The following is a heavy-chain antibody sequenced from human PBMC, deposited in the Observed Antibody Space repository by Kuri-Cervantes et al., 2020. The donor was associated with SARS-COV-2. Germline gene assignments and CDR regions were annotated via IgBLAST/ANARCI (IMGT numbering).Heavy chain of an antibody. Sequence: ASVKVSCKASGGPFTFDRFHINWVRQAPGQGLEWMGWISAYNGNTNYAQKLQGRVTMTTDTSTSTAYMELRSLRSDDTAVYYCARSYQGSVLMVFNYYYMDVWGKGTTVTVSS. CDR3: ARSYQGSVLMVFNYYYMDV. CDR2: ISAYNGNT. V-gene: IGHV1-18*04. J-gene: IGHJ6*03. D-gene: IGHD2-8*01. CDR1: GGPFTFDRFH.